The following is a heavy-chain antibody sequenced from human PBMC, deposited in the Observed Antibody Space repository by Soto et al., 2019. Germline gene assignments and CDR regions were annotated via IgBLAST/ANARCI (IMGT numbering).Heavy chain of an antibody. V-gene: IGHV3-23*01. J-gene: IGHJ4*02. Sequence: EVQLLESGGGLVQPGGSLRLSCAASEFTFSSYAMNWVRQAPGKGLEWVSAISGSGDSTYYADSVKGRFTISRDNSKNTVYLQMNSLRAEDTAVYYCARDLGSSPGYWGQGTLVTVSS. D-gene: IGHD6-6*01. CDR2: ISGSGDST. CDR3: ARDLGSSPGY. CDR1: EFTFSSYA.